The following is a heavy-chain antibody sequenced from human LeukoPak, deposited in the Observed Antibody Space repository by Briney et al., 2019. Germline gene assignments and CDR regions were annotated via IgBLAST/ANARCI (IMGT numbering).Heavy chain of an antibody. CDR1: GITFNSYT. CDR2: ISSSGSTI. V-gene: IGHV3-48*04. D-gene: IGHD3-10*02. Sequence: PGGSLRLSCAASGITFNSYTMNWVRQAPGKGLEWVSYISSSGSTIYYADSVKGRFTISRDNAKNSLYLQMNSLRAEDTAVYYCAELGITMIGGVWGKGTTVTISS. CDR3: AELGITMIGGV. J-gene: IGHJ6*04.